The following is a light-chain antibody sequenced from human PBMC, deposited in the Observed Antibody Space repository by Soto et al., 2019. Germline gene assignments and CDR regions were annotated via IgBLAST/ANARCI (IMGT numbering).Light chain of an antibody. CDR3: QQYGSSTWT. CDR2: GAS. J-gene: IGKJ1*01. V-gene: IGKV3-20*01. Sequence: EIVLTQSPGTLSLSPGERATLSCRASQSVSSNYLAWYQQKPGQAPRLFIYGASSRATGIPDRFSGSGSGKDFTLTISRLEPEDFAVYYCQQYGSSTWTFGQGTKVEIK. CDR1: QSVSSNY.